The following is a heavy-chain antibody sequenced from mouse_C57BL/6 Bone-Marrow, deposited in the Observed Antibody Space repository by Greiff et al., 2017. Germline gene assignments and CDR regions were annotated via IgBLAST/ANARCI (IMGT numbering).Heavy chain of an antibody. J-gene: IGHJ1*03. CDR3: ARDQTTGWYFDV. D-gene: IGHD1-1*01. CDR1: GFTFSDYY. V-gene: IGHV5-16*01. Sequence: EVKLMESEGGLVQPGSSMKLSCTASGFTFSDYYMAWVRQVPEKGLEWVANINYDGSITYYLDSLKSRFIISRDNAKNILYLQMSSLKSEDTATYYCARDQTTGWYFDVWGTGTTVTVSS. CDR2: INYDGSIT.